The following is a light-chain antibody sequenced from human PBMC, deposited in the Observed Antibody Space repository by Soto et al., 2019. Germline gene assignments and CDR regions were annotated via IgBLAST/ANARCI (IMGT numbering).Light chain of an antibody. Sequence: QSALTQPASVSGSPGQSITISCTGTSSDVGGYNYVSWYQQHPGKAPKLMIYEVSNRPSGVSNRFSGSKSGNTASLTISGLQAEDGADYYCSSYTSSSTRVFGGGTKPTVL. CDR1: SSDVGGYNY. J-gene: IGLJ3*02. CDR2: EVS. CDR3: SSYTSSSTRV. V-gene: IGLV2-14*01.